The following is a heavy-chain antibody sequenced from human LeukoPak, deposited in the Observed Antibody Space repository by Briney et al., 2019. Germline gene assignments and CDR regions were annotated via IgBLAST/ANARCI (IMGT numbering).Heavy chain of an antibody. CDR3: ARRAGGLARNNWFDP. V-gene: IGHV3-66*01. CDR1: GFSFSSYW. D-gene: IGHD3-16*01. J-gene: IGHJ5*02. CDR2: ICSGGST. Sequence: GGSLRLSCAASGFSFSSYWMHWVRQAPGKGLEWVSFICSGGSTYYADSVKGRFTISRDNSKNTLYLQMNSLRAVDTAVYYCARRAGGLARNNWFDPWGQGTLVTVSS.